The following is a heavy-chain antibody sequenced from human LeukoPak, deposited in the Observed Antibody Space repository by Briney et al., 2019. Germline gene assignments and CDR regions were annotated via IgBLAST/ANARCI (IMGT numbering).Heavy chain of an antibody. J-gene: IGHJ4*02. Sequence: ASVKVSCKASGYSFTSHYMHWVRQAPGQGLEWLGLINPSGSSTLYAQKFQGRVTMTRDMSTSTAYMELSSLRSEDTAVYYCASGAHRGLQLLPRYFDYWGQGTLVTVSS. CDR2: INPSGSST. V-gene: IGHV1-46*01. CDR1: GYSFTSHY. CDR3: ASGAHRGLQLLPRYFDY. D-gene: IGHD5-24*01.